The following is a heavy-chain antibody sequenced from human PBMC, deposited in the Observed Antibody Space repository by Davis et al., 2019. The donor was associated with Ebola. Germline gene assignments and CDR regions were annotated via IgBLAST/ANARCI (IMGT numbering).Heavy chain of an antibody. CDR2: ISGRTSYS. J-gene: IGHJ4*02. Sequence: PGGSLRLSCAASGFDFRDYYMSWIRQAPGKGLEWVSYISGRTSYSSYADSVKGRFTISRDNTKNSLFLQMNGLRAEDTALYYCARRGANGYYFDSWGQGTLVTVSS. V-gene: IGHV3-11*06. D-gene: IGHD1-1*01. CDR3: ARRGANGYYFDS. CDR1: GFDFRDYY.